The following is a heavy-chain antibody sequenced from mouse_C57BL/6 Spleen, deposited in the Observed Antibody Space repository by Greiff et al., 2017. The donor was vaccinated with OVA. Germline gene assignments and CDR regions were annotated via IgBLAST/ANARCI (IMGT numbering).Heavy chain of an antibody. D-gene: IGHD4-1*01. J-gene: IGHJ4*01. V-gene: IGHV5-4*01. CDR2: ISDGGSYT. CDR1: GFTFSSYA. CDR3: ARDHWDYAMDY. Sequence: EVMLVESGGGLVKPGGSLKLSCAASGFTFSSYAMSWVRQTPEKRLEWVATISDGGSYTYYPDNVKGRFTISRDNAKNNLYLQMSHLKSEDTAMYYCARDHWDYAMDYWGQGTSVTVSS.